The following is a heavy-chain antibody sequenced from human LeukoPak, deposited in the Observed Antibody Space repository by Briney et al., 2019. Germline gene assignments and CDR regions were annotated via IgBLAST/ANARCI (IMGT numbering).Heavy chain of an antibody. CDR3: ARAGIVVVVAAQGDAFDI. CDR1: GYTFTSYG. D-gene: IGHD2-15*01. CDR2: ISAYNGNT. J-gene: IGHJ3*02. V-gene: IGHV1-18*01. Sequence: ASVKVSRKASGYTFTSYGISWVRQAPGQGLEWMGWISAYNGNTNYAQRLQGRVIMTTDTSTSTAYMELRSLRSDDTAVYYCARAGIVVVVAAQGDAFDIWGQGTMVTVSS.